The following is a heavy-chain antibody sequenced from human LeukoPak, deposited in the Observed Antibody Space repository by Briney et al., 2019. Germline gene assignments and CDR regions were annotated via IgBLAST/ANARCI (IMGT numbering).Heavy chain of an antibody. CDR2: ISGSGGST. D-gene: IGHD1-26*01. Sequence: GGSLRLSCAASGFTFSSYAMSWVRQAPGKGLEWVSAISGSGGSTYYADSVKGRFTISRDNTKNSLYLQMDSLRAEDTAVYYCARRGGSYSPFGYWGQGTLVTVSS. CDR1: GFTFSSYA. V-gene: IGHV3-23*01. CDR3: ARRGGSYSPFGY. J-gene: IGHJ4*02.